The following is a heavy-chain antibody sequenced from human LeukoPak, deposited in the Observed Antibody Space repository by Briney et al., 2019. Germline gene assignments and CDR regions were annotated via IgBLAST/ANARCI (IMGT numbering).Heavy chain of an antibody. D-gene: IGHD1-7*01. CDR2: IKQDGTEK. Sequence: PGGSLRLSCAASGFTISTYWMTWVRQAPGKGLEWVANIKQDGTEKYYVDSVKGRFTISRDNAKNSLFLQMNSLRAEDTAVYYCARDWNYGFDYWGQGTLVTVSS. CDR1: GFTISTYW. CDR3: ARDWNYGFDY. J-gene: IGHJ4*02. V-gene: IGHV3-7*01.